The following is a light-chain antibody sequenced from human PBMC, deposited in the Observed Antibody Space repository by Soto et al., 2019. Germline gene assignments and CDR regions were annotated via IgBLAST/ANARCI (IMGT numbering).Light chain of an antibody. CDR2: GAS. CDR1: QSVNSN. J-gene: IGKJ1*01. CDR3: QQYNAWPT. V-gene: IGKV3-15*01. Sequence: EIVMTQSPATLSVSPGERATLSCRASQSVNSNLAWYQQKPAQAPRLLIYGASTRATGIPARFSGSGSGTEFTLTISSLQSEDFTIYYCQQYNAWPTFGQGTKVDI.